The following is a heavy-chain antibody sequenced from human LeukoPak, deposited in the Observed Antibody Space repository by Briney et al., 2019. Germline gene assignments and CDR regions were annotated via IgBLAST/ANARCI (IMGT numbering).Heavy chain of an antibody. J-gene: IGHJ5*02. V-gene: IGHV4-59*08. Sequence: SETLSLTCTVSGGSISSHYWSWLRQPPGKGLEWLGYIYNSGSTNYNPSLKSRVTISEDMSKNQFSLKLSSVTAADTAVYYCARRDYVSGSYSFDPWGQGTLVTVSS. CDR1: GGSISSHY. CDR3: ARRDYVSGSYSFDP. D-gene: IGHD3-10*01. CDR2: IYNSGST.